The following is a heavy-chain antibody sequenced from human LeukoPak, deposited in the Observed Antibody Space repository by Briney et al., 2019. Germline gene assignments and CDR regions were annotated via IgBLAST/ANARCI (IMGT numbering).Heavy chain of an antibody. D-gene: IGHD2-21*01. CDR2: INPNSGDT. CDR1: GYTFTDYY. Sequence: ASVKVSCKASGYTFTDYYVHWVRQAPGQGLEWMGWINPNSGDTNFAQKFQGRVTMTRDTSISAAYMELSRLRSDDMAVYYCARYYSTYYYFDYWGQGTLVTVSS. J-gene: IGHJ4*02. CDR3: ARYYSTYYYFDY. V-gene: IGHV1-2*02.